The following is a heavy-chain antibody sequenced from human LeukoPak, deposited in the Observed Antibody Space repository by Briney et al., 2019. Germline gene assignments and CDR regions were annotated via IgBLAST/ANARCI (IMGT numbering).Heavy chain of an antibody. CDR3: ARLWDESGSY. J-gene: IGHJ4*02. V-gene: IGHV4-34*01. D-gene: IGHD1-26*01. CDR1: GRSFSDHY. CDR2: INHSGNT. Sequence: SETLSLTCALYGRSFSDHYWTWIRQAPGEGLEWIGEINHSGNTNYHPSHKSRVTISVDTSKNQFSLKLSSVTAADTAVYWCARLWDESGSYWGQGIMVIVSS.